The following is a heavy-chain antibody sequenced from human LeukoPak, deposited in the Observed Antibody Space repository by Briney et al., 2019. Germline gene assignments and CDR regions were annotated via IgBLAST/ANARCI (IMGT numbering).Heavy chain of an antibody. CDR3: SRGNYGDKSLLYYYYGMDV. V-gene: IGHV3-49*03. Sequence: PGGSLRLSCTASGFTFGDYAMSWFRQAPGKGLEWVGFIRSKLYGGTTEYAASVKGRFTISRDDSNSIAYLQTNSLKTEDTAVYYCSRGNYGDKSLLYYYYGMDVWGQGTTVTVSS. D-gene: IGHD4-17*01. CDR1: GFTFGDYA. CDR2: IRSKLYGGTT. J-gene: IGHJ6*02.